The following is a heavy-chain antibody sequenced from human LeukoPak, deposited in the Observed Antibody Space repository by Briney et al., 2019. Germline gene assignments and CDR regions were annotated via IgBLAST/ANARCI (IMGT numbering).Heavy chain of an antibody. D-gene: IGHD6-13*01. Sequence: ASVKVSCKASGYTFTGYYMHWVRQAPGQGLEWMGWINPNSGGTNYAQKFQGRVTMTRDTSISTAYMELSRLRSDDTAVYYCARVLGGSSSWYYYYGMDVWGQGTTVTVSS. CDR1: GYTFTGYY. V-gene: IGHV1-2*02. CDR2: INPNSGGT. CDR3: ARVLGGSSSWYYYYGMDV. J-gene: IGHJ6*02.